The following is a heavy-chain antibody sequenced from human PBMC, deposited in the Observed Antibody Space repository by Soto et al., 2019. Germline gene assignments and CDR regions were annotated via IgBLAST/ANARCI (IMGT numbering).Heavy chain of an antibody. Sequence: VESLKISCKGSGYSFTTYWIGWVRQMPGKGLEWMGIIFPSDSDTRYSPSFQGQVTISADKSINTAYLQWNSLKASDTAMYYCARNPTFDYWGQGTQVTVSS. D-gene: IGHD3-10*01. CDR1: GYSFTTYW. V-gene: IGHV5-51*01. CDR3: ARNPTFDY. CDR2: IFPSDSDT. J-gene: IGHJ4*02.